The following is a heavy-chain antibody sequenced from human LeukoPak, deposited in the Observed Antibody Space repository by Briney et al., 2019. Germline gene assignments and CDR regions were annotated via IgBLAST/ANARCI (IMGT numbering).Heavy chain of an antibody. V-gene: IGHV4-59*01. D-gene: IGHD3-16*02. Sequence: SETLSLTCTVSGGSISSNYWSWIRQPPGKGLEWIGYIYYSGNTNYNPSLKSRVTISVDTSKNQVSLKLSSVTAADTAVYYCARDLIVKAPNEPVYYYYGMDVWGQGTTVTVSS. CDR3: ARDLIVKAPNEPVYYYYGMDV. J-gene: IGHJ6*02. CDR1: GGSISSNY. CDR2: IYYSGNT.